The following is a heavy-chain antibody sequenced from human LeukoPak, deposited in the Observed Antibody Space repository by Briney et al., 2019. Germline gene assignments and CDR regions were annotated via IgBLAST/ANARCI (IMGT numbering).Heavy chain of an antibody. V-gene: IGHV3-23*01. CDR2: ISGSGGST. Sequence: TGGSLRLSCAASGFTFNSYAMSWVRQAPGKGLEWVSAISGSGGSTYYADSVKGRFTISRDNSKNTLYLQMNSLRAEDTAVYYCAKDDGGSSWHELFDYWGQGTLVTVSS. J-gene: IGHJ4*02. CDR3: AKDDGGSSWHELFDY. D-gene: IGHD6-13*01. CDR1: GFTFNSYA.